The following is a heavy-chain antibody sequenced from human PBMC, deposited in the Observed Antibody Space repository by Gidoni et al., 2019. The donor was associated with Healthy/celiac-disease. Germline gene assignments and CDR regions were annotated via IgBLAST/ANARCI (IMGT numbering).Heavy chain of an antibody. CDR1: GFTFSNYR. V-gene: IGHV3-21*01. D-gene: IGHD2-15*01. Sequence: EVPLVVSGGGLAMPGGSLRISGAASGFTFSNYRRNWVRQVPGKGLEWVSSISSSSSYIYYADSVKGRFTISRDNAKNSLYLQMNSLRAEDTAVYYCARDIGWFDYWGQGTLVTVSS. CDR3: ARDIGWFDY. CDR2: ISSSSSYI. J-gene: IGHJ4*02.